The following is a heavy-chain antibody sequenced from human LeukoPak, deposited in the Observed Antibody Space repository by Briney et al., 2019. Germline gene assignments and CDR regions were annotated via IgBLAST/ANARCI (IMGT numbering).Heavy chain of an antibody. J-gene: IGHJ4*02. CDR1: GGSISSSSYY. Sequence: SQTLSLTCTVSGGSISSSSYYWGWIRQPPGKGLEWIGSIYYSGSTYYNPSLKSRVTISVDTSKNQFSLKLSSVTAADTAVYYCARVVRAGSGWWDFDYWGQGTLVTVSS. CDR2: IYYSGST. D-gene: IGHD6-19*01. V-gene: IGHV4-39*07. CDR3: ARVVRAGSGWWDFDY.